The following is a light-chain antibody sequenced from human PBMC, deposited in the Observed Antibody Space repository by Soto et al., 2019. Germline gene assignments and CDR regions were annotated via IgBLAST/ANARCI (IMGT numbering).Light chain of an antibody. Sequence: QSVLTQPASVSGSPGRSITIACTGTSSDVGSYNLVSWYQQHSGKAPKLMIYEGSKRPSGVSNRFSGSKSGNTASLTISGLQAEDEADYYCCSYAGSSTFVFGTGTKVTVL. J-gene: IGLJ1*01. CDR3: CSYAGSSTFV. CDR1: SSDVGSYNL. V-gene: IGLV2-23*01. CDR2: EGS.